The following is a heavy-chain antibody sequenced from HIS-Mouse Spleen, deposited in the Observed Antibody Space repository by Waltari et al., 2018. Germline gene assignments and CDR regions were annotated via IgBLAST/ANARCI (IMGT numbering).Heavy chain of an antibody. V-gene: IGHV4-39*07. Sequence: QLQLQESGPGLVKPSETLFLTCTVPGCPIRSSIYYLGWIRHPPGNGLEWIVSIYYSGSTYYNPSLKSRVTISVDTSKNQFSLKLSSVTAADTAVYYCAREIPYSSSWYDWYFDLWGRGTLVTVSS. J-gene: IGHJ2*01. CDR2: IYYSGST. CDR3: AREIPYSSSWYDWYFDL. CDR1: GCPIRSSIYY. D-gene: IGHD6-13*01.